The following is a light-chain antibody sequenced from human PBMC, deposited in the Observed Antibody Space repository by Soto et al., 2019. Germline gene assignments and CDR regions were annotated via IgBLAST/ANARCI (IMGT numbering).Light chain of an antibody. J-gene: IGKJ4*01. CDR1: QSLSGSR. V-gene: IGKV3-20*01. Sequence: EIVLTQSPATLSLSPGERATLSCRASQSLSGSRLAWYQQKPGLGPRVLVYGASSRAPGIPDRFSGSGSGTDFTLTISRLEPEDFGVYYCQQYSNLPLTFGGGTKVDVK. CDR2: GAS. CDR3: QQYSNLPLT.